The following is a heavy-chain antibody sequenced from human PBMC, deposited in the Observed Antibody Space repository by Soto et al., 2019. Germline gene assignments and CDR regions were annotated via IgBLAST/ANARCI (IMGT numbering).Heavy chain of an antibody. CDR1: GFTFTKSA. D-gene: IGHD1-26*01. CDR2: ISGSGVRT. Sequence: DVQLLESGGGLVQPGGSLRLSCAASGFTFTKSAMNWVRQAPGKGLEWVAAISGSGVRTDYADSVQGRFTISRDNARNPVTLQMNSLRLEDTALYYCAKDHPDSGDLGPFDSWGQGDLVTVSS. CDR3: AKDHPDSGDLGPFDS. V-gene: IGHV3-23*01. J-gene: IGHJ4*02.